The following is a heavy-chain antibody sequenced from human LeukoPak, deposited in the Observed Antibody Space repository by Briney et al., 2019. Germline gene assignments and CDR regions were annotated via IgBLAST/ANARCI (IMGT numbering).Heavy chain of an antibody. CDR2: IYPGDSDT. D-gene: IGHD6-19*01. Sequence: GESLKISCKGSGYSFTTYWICWVRQMPGKGREWRGIIYPGDSDTRYSPSFQGQVTISADKSISTAYLQWSSLKASDTAIYYCARRGSGWYVDYWGQGTLVTVSS. CDR3: ARRGSGWYVDY. V-gene: IGHV5-51*01. J-gene: IGHJ4*02. CDR1: GYSFTTYW.